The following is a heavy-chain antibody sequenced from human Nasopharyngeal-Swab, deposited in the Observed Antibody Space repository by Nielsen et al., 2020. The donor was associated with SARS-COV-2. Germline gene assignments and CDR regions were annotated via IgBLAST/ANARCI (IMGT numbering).Heavy chain of an antibody. Sequence: GESLKISCAASGFTFSNYGMHWVRQAPGKGLEWVAVISYDGSNKYYADSVKGRFTISRDNSKNTLYLQMNSLRAEDTAVYYCARDSDGYGDSGGNAFDIWGQGTMVTVSS. CDR3: ARDSDGYGDSGGNAFDI. J-gene: IGHJ3*02. V-gene: IGHV3-30*03. D-gene: IGHD4-17*01. CDR2: ISYDGSNK. CDR1: GFTFSNYG.